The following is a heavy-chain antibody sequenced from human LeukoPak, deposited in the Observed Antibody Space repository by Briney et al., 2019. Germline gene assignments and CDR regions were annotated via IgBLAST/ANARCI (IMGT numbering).Heavy chain of an antibody. Sequence: ASVKVSCKASGYTFTGYYMHWVRQAPGQGLEWMGWINPNSGGTNYAQKFQGRVTMTRDTSISTAYMELSRLRSDDTAVYYCARDRKMGTTNSFDYWGQGTLVTVSS. J-gene: IGHJ4*02. CDR2: INPNSGGT. CDR1: GYTFTGYY. V-gene: IGHV1-2*02. CDR3: ARDRKMGTTNSFDY. D-gene: IGHD1-26*01.